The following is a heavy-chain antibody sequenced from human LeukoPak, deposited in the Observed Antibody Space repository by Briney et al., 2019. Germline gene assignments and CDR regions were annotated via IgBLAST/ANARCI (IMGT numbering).Heavy chain of an antibody. CDR1: GFPVNKYE. J-gene: IGHJ4*01. Sequence: GGSLRLSCAVSGFPVNKYEMHWVRQARGKGLEWVAYIDADATPTNYADSVWGRFTLSRDNAQNSVHLQMNSLRDEDTAVYYCVRGRLLRSTKYFDYWGQGALVTVSS. CDR3: VRGRLLRSTKYFDY. V-gene: IGHV3-48*03. CDR2: IDADATPT. D-gene: IGHD2-21*02.